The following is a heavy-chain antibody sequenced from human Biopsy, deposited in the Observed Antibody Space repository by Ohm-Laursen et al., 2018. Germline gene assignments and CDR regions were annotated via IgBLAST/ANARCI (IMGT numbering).Heavy chain of an antibody. V-gene: IGHV1-8*01. Sequence: GASVKVSCKASGYTFTSYDITWVRQASGQGPEWIGWLNPVSGNSNFGQKFRGRVTVTSDTSISTAYVELRGLTSDDTATYYCGRAVRNQLLTDPWGQGTLVTVTS. CDR1: GYTFTSYD. J-gene: IGHJ5*02. D-gene: IGHD1-7*01. CDR2: LNPVSGNS. CDR3: GRAVRNQLLTDP.